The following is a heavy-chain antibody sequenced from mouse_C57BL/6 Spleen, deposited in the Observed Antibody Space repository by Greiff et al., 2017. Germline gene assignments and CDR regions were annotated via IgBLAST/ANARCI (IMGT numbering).Heavy chain of an antibody. V-gene: IGHV5-16*01. D-gene: IGHD1-1*01. CDR3: ARERYGSSYVRGYFDV. CDR1: GFTFSDYY. CDR2: INYDGINT. Sequence: EVQLVESEGGLVQPGSSMKLSCKASGFTFSDYYLAWVRQVPEKGLEWVANINYDGINTYYLDSLKSRFIISSDNAKNILYLQMSSLKSEDTDTYYCARERYGSSYVRGYFDVWGTGTTVTVSS. J-gene: IGHJ1*03.